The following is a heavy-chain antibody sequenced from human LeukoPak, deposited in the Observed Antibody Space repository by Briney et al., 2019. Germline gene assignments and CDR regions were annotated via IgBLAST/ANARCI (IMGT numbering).Heavy chain of an antibody. Sequence: SETLSLTCTVSGGSISSSSYYWGWIRQPPGKGLEWIGSIYYSGSTYYNPSLKSRVTISVDTSKNQFPLKLSSVTAADTAVYYCASTKRFLPGYWGQGTLVTVSS. CDR3: ASTKRFLPGY. D-gene: IGHD3-3*01. V-gene: IGHV4-39*06. CDR1: GGSISSSSYY. CDR2: IYYSGST. J-gene: IGHJ4*02.